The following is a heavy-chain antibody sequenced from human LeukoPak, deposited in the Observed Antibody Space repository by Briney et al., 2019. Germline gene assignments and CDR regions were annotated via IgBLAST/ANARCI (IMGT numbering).Heavy chain of an antibody. V-gene: IGHV1-2*02. Sequence: ASVKVSCKASGYTFTGYYMHWVRQAPGQGLEWMGWINPNSGGTNYAQKFQGRVTMTRDTSISTAYMELSRLRSDDTAVYYCARTSLWFGESADAFDIWGQGTMVTVSS. CDR1: GYTFTGYY. D-gene: IGHD3-10*01. J-gene: IGHJ3*02. CDR3: ARTSLWFGESADAFDI. CDR2: INPNSGGT.